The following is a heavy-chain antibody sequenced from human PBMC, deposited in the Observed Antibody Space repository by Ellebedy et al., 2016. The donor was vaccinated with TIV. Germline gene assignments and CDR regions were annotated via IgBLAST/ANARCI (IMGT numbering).Heavy chain of an antibody. CDR3: AREGYTGMGTLNLDY. CDR1: GASFSGYY. V-gene: IGHV4-34*01. J-gene: IGHJ4*02. CDR2: INHSGST. D-gene: IGHD6-13*01. Sequence: MPSETLSLTCAVYGASFSGYYWSWIRQPPGKGLEWIGEINHSGSTNYNPSLKSRVTISVDTSKNQFSLKLSSVTAADTAVYYCAREGYTGMGTLNLDYWGQGTLVTVSS.